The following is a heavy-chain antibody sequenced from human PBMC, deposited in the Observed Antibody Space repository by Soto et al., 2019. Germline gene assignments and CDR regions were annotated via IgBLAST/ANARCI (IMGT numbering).Heavy chain of an antibody. V-gene: IGHV6-1*01. D-gene: IGHD4-17*01. Sequence: SQTLSLTCAISGDSVSSNSAAWNWIRQSPSRGLEWLGRTYYRSKWYNDYAVSVKSRITINPDTSKNQFSLQLNSVTPEYTAVYYCARDRSPTTVVTPRTYYYYYGMDVWGQGTTVTVSS. CDR1: GDSVSSNSAA. J-gene: IGHJ6*02. CDR2: TYYRSKWYN. CDR3: ARDRSPTTVVTPRTYYYYYGMDV.